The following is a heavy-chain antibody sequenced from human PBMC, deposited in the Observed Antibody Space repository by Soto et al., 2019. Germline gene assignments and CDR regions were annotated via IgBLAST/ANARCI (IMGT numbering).Heavy chain of an antibody. V-gene: IGHV4-59*01. CDR1: GGSISSYY. J-gene: IGHJ2*01. CDR3: ARFNWYFDL. Sequence: QVQLQESGPGLVEPSETLSLTCTVSGGSISSYYWSWIRQPPGKGLEWIGYIYYRGTTNYNPSLKGRVTISVDTSKNQFSLKLSSVTAADTAMYYCARFNWYFDLWGRGTLGTVSS. CDR2: IYYRGTT.